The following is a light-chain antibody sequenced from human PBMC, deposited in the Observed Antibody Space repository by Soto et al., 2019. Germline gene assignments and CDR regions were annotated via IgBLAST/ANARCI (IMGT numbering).Light chain of an antibody. CDR1: QDITNY. J-gene: IGKJ2*01. V-gene: IGKV1-33*01. CDR2: DAS. CDR3: QETYRSPVT. Sequence: DVQMTQSPSSLSASVGDTVTITCQASQDITNYLNWYQQKPGKAPKLLIYDASNLETGVPSRFSGDGSGTDFTFTISSLQPEDIATYYCQETYRSPVTFGQGTKVEIK.